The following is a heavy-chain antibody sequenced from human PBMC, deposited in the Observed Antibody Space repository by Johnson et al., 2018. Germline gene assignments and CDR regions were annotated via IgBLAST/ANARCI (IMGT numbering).Heavy chain of an antibody. J-gene: IGHJ1*01. CDR3: ARDVSSGWEAEYFQH. Sequence: VRLVESGGGLVQAGGSLRLSCAASGFTFSNYWMSWVRQAPGKGLEWVANIKQEGSEKYYVDSVKGRSTNSRDNAKNPLYLQMNSLRVEDTAVYYCARDVSSGWEAEYFQHWGQGTLVTVSS. V-gene: IGHV3-7*01. D-gene: IGHD6-19*01. CDR2: IKQEGSEK. CDR1: GFTFSNYW.